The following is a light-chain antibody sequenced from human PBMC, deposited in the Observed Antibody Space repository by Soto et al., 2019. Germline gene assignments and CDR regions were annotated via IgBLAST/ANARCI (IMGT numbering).Light chain of an antibody. CDR1: QNILNSPDKRNY. CDR3: QQYDRAPQIS. CDR2: WAS. V-gene: IGKV4-1*01. Sequence: DIVMTQSPDSLVVSLGERATINCRSSQNILNSPDKRNYLAWYQQKSGQPPTLLIYWASTRESGVPVRFSGSGSGTDFTITISSLQAEDVAVYYCQQYDRAPQISFGGGTKVEIK. J-gene: IGKJ4*01.